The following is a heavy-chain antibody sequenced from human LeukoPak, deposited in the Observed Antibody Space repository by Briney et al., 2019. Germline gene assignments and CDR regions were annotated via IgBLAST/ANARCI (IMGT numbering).Heavy chain of an antibody. J-gene: IGHJ4*02. CDR2: IYHSGST. CDR3: ARSSWSLFDY. Sequence: SETLSLTCTVSGGSISSSPYYWGWIRQPPGKGLEWIGSIYHSGSTYYNPSLKSRVTFSVDTSKNQFSLKLSSVTAADTAVYYCARSSWSLFDYWGQGTLVTVSS. D-gene: IGHD1-26*01. V-gene: IGHV4-39*07. CDR1: GGSISSSPYY.